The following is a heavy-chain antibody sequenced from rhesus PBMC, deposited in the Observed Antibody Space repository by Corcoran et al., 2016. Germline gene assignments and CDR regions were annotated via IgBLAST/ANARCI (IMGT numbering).Heavy chain of an antibody. V-gene: IGHV3S5*01. J-gene: IGHJ4*01. CDR2: IRYGGGNT. CDR1: GFIFSDYY. Sequence: EVCLVESGGGLVQPGGSLRLSCAASGFIFSDYYMSWVRQAPGKGLVCVSYIRYGGGNTCYYDSMEFRFTISRDNSKNTLSLQMNSLRAEDTAVYYCAKQRLALDYWGQGVLVTVSS. CDR3: AKQRLALDY. D-gene: IGHD6-31*01.